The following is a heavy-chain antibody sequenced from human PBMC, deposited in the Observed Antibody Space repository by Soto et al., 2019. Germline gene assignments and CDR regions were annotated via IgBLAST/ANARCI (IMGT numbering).Heavy chain of an antibody. CDR1: GESISSSSNY. V-gene: IGHV4-39*01. Sequence: PSETLSLTCIVSGESISSSSNYWGWIRQPPGKGWGGIGRIYYSGRTYYNPSFKRRLAISIDTSKNQFSLKLSSVTATDTAVYYCARQRTAVVTQAYFDHWGQGALVTVPP. CDR3: ARQRTAVVTQAYFDH. D-gene: IGHD2-21*02. J-gene: IGHJ4*02. CDR2: IYYSGRT.